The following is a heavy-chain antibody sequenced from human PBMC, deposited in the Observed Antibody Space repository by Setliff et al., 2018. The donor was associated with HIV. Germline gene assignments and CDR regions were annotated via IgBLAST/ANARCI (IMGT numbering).Heavy chain of an antibody. J-gene: IGHJ4*02. CDR3: ARDLPLPVEMSASADY. Sequence: SLKISCAASGFTFTTYIMHWVRQAPGKGLEWVSSISSSGDYIYTADSVKGRFIISRDNAKNSVYLQMNSLRGEDTAMCYCARDLPLPVEMSASADYWGQGTLVTVSS. D-gene: IGHD3-3*01. CDR2: ISSSGDYI. V-gene: IGHV3-21*06. CDR1: GFTFTTYI.